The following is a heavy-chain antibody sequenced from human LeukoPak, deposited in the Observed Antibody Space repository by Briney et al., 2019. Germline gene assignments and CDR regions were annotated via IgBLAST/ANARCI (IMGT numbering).Heavy chain of an antibody. CDR2: INPNSGGT. V-gene: IGHV1-2*02. D-gene: IGHD3-3*01. CDR3: ASYDFWSGYSSARAFDI. CDR1: GYTFTGYY. J-gene: IGHJ3*02. Sequence: ASVKVSCKASGYTFTGYYMHWVRRAPGQGLEWMGWINPNSGGTNYAQKFQGRVTMTRDTSISTAYMELSRLRSDDTAVYYCASYDFWSGYSSARAFDIWGQGTMVTVSS.